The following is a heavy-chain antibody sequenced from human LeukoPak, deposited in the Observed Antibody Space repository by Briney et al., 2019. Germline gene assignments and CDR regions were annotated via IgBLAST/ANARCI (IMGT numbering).Heavy chain of an antibody. CDR3: ARGQSHDYDFWTGYRYNRFDP. D-gene: IGHD3-3*01. CDR2: MYYSGST. CDR1: GGSISSGDYY. V-gene: IGHV4-30-4*08. Sequence: SQTLSLTCTVSGGSISSGDYYWSWIRQPPGKGLEWIGYMYYSGSTYYNPSLKSRVTISVDTSKNQFSLKLSSVTAADTAVYYCARGQSHDYDFWTGYRYNRFDPWGQGTLVTVSS. J-gene: IGHJ5*02.